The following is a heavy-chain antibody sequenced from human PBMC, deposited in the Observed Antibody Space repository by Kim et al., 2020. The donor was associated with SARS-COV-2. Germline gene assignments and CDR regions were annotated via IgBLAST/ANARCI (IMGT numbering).Heavy chain of an antibody. V-gene: IGHV3-72*01. D-gene: IGHD2-21*01. CDR3: ARVHGDYGTFFFDY. Sequence: AASVKGRFTISRDDSKNSLYLQMNSLKTGDTAVYYCARVHGDYGTFFFDYWGQGTLVTVSS. J-gene: IGHJ4*02.